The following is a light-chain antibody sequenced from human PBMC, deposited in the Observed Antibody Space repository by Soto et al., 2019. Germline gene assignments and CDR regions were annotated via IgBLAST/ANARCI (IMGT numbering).Light chain of an antibody. V-gene: IGKV3-20*01. CDR2: SAS. J-gene: IGKJ4*01. CDR1: QSVGGDY. CDR3: QQYGYSLGLA. Sequence: EIVLTQSPGTLSLSPGERATLSCRASQSVGGDYLAWYQQKPGQAPRLLIYSASTRATGIPDRFSGSGSGTDFTLTISRLEPEDFAVYYCQQYGYSLGLACGGGTKVEIK.